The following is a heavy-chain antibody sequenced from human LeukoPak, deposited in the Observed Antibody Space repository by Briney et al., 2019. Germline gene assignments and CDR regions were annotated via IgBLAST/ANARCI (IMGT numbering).Heavy chain of an antibody. CDR3: ARTRNGYSYDYDY. D-gene: IGHD5-18*01. V-gene: IGHV5-51*01. Sequence: GESLKISCKGSGYSFTSYWIGWVRQMPGKGLEWMGIIYPGDSDTRYSPSFQGQVSISADKSFSTAYLQWSSLKASDTAMYYCARTRNGYSYDYDYWGQGTLVTVSS. J-gene: IGHJ4*02. CDR1: GYSFTSYW. CDR2: IYPGDSDT.